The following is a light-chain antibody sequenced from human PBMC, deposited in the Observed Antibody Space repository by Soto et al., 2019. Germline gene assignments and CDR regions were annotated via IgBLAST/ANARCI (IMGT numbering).Light chain of an antibody. CDR3: QSYDSSLSGSV. J-gene: IGLJ2*01. V-gene: IGLV1-40*01. Sequence: QSVLTQPPSLSGAPGQRVTISCTGSSSNIGAGYVVHWYQQLPGTAPKLLIYGNSNRPSGVPDRFSGSKSGTSASLAITGLQAEDEADYYCQSYDSSLSGSVFGGGTELTVL. CDR1: SSNIGAGYV. CDR2: GNS.